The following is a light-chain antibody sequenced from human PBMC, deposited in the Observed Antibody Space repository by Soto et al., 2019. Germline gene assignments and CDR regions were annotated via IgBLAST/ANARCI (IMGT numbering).Light chain of an antibody. CDR3: QQSYTTPWT. CDR2: AAS. J-gene: IGKJ1*01. V-gene: IGKV1-39*01. CDR1: QTISNY. Sequence: DIRMTQSPSSLSVSVGDRVTITCRASQTISNYLNWYQQKPGRAPKLLIHAASTLQSGVPSRFSGGGSGTDFNLTISSLQPEDFATYSCQQSYTTPWTFGLGTKVEI.